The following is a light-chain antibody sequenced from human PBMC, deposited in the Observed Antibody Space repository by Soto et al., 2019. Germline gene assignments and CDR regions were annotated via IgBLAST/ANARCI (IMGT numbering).Light chain of an antibody. CDR2: EVS. Sequence: QPVLTQPASVSGSPGQSITISCTGTSSDVGGYNYVSWFQQHPGKAPKLKIYEVSNRPSGVSNRFSGSKSGNTASLTISELQAEDEADYYCASFTTISTWVFGGGTKLTVL. CDR1: SSDVGGYNY. V-gene: IGLV2-14*01. CDR3: ASFTTISTWV. J-gene: IGLJ3*02.